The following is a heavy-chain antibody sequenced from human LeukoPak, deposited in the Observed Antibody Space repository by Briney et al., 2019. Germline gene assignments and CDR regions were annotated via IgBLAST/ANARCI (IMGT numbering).Heavy chain of an antibody. Sequence: SETLSLTCTVSGGSISSGDYYWGWIRQPPGKGLEWIGYIYYSGSTYYNPSLKSRVTISVDTSKNQFSLKLSSVTAADTAVYYCARDCSSTSCYYAFDIWGQGTMVTVSS. CDR2: IYYSGST. CDR1: GGSISSGDYY. D-gene: IGHD2-2*01. J-gene: IGHJ3*02. CDR3: ARDCSSTSCYYAFDI. V-gene: IGHV4-30-4*01.